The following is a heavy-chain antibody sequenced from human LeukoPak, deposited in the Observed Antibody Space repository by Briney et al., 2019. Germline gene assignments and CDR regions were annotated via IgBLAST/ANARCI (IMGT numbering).Heavy chain of an antibody. D-gene: IGHD3-16*01. CDR2: TRNKANSYTT. CDR1: GFTFSSHR. Sequence: GGSLRLSCAASGFTFSSHRMSWVRQAPGKGLEWVGRTRNKANSYTTEYAASVKGRFTISRDDSKNSLYLQMNSLKTEDTAVYYCARVNYDYVWGSPREWFDPWGQGTLVTVSS. CDR3: ARVNYDYVWGSPREWFDP. J-gene: IGHJ5*02. V-gene: IGHV3-72*01.